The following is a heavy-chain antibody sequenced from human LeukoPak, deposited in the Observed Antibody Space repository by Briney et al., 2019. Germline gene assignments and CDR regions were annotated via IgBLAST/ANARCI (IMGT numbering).Heavy chain of an antibody. Sequence: GGSLRLSCAASGFTVGSNYMSWVRQAPWKGLEWVSIIYSGGATFYAESVKDRFTISRDNSKNSLYLQMNGLRAEDTAVYYCAKALVVVPAAPIGSWGQGTLVTVSS. CDR1: GFTVGSNY. V-gene: IGHV3-66*01. CDR3: AKALVVVPAAPIGS. D-gene: IGHD2-2*01. CDR2: IYSGGAT. J-gene: IGHJ4*02.